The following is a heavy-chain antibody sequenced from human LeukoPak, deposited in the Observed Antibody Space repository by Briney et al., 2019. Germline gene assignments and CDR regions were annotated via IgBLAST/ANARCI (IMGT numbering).Heavy chain of an antibody. CDR3: SREIRYFDWFQADY. CDR1: GFTLGDYS. D-gene: IGHD3-9*01. J-gene: IGHJ4*02. CDR2: IRSKAYGGTA. Sequence: GGSLRLSCSASGFTLGDYSMSWFRQAPGKRLGWVGFIRSKAYGGTAEYAASVKSRSTISRDDSESIAYLQMASLKTEDTAVYYCSREIRYFDWFQADYWGQGTLVTVSS. V-gene: IGHV3-49*03.